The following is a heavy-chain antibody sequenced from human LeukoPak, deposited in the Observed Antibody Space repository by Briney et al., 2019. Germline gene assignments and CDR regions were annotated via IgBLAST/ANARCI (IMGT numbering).Heavy chain of an antibody. CDR3: ASSSIAARNVDY. D-gene: IGHD6-6*01. CDR2: IIPIFGTA. Sequence: GASVKVSCKASGGTFSSYAISWVRQAPGQGLEWMGGIIPIFGTANYAQKFQGRVTITADESTSAAYMELSSLRSEDTAVYYCASSSIAARNVDYWGQGTLVTVSS. J-gene: IGHJ4*02. V-gene: IGHV1-69*13. CDR1: GGTFSSYA.